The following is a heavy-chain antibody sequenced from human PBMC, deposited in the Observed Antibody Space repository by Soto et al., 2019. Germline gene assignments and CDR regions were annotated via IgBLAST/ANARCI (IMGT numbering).Heavy chain of an antibody. CDR1: GFTFSSYS. CDR2: ISSSSSYI. Sequence: EVQLVESGGGLVKPGGSLRLSCAASGFTFSSYSMNWVRQAPGQGLEWVSSISSSSSYIYYADSVKGRFTISRDNAKNSLYLQMNSLRAEDTAVYYCARPPTYYDSSGYYGYWGQGTLVTVSS. V-gene: IGHV3-21*01. J-gene: IGHJ4*02. D-gene: IGHD3-22*01. CDR3: ARPPTYYDSSGYYGY.